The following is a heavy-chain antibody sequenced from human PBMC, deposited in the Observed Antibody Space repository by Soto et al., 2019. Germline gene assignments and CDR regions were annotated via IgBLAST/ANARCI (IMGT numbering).Heavy chain of an antibody. CDR3: ASRVEGLYSGNDRYYFDY. CDR1: GGSISTSAYY. D-gene: IGHD5-12*01. V-gene: IGHV4-39*01. J-gene: IGHJ4*02. CDR2: IYYSGTS. Sequence: QLQLQESGPGLVKPGETLPLTCSVSGGSISTSAYYWGWIRQPPGKGLEWSGTIYYSGTSYHNPSLKSRVTISVDTSKNQFSLTLTSVTAADTAVYYCASRVEGLYSGNDRYYFDYWGQGTLVTVSS.